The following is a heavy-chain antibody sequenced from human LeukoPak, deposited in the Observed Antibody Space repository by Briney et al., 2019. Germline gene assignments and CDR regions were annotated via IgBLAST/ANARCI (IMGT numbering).Heavy chain of an antibody. CDR3: ARDRYCSSTSCYLVD. Sequence: SVKVSCKASGGTFSSYAISWVRQAPGQGLEWMGGIIPIFGTANYAQKFQGRVMITADKSTSTAYMELSSLRSEDTAVYYCARDRYCSSTSCYLVDWGQGTLVTVSS. V-gene: IGHV1-69*06. D-gene: IGHD2-2*01. J-gene: IGHJ4*02. CDR2: IIPIFGTA. CDR1: GGTFSSYA.